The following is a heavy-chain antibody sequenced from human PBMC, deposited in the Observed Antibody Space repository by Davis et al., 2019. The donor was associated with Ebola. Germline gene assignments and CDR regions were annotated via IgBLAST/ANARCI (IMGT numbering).Heavy chain of an antibody. D-gene: IGHD4-17*01. J-gene: IGHJ6*02. CDR3: AKVGGYGDYVGRYYYGMDV. CDR2: IIPIFGTA. CDR1: GGTFSSYA. Sequence: AASVKVSCKASGGTFSSYAISWVRQAPGQGLEWMGGIIPIFGTANYAQKFQGRVTITADESTSTAYMELSSLRAEDTALYYCAKVGGYGDYVGRYYYGMDVWGQGTTVTVSS. V-gene: IGHV1-69*13.